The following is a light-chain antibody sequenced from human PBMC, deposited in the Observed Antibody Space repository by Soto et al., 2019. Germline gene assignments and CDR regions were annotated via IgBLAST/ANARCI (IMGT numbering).Light chain of an antibody. CDR2: EGS. Sequence: QSALTQPASLSGSPGQSLTISCTGSDRDVMNYNLVSWYQQRLGRTPKLIIYEGSKRPSGTSDRFSGSKSGNTASLTISGLQAEDEADYYCCTYGGVNTLYVFGTGTKLTVL. J-gene: IGLJ1*01. CDR1: DRDVMNYNL. CDR3: CTYGGVNTLYV. V-gene: IGLV2-23*01.